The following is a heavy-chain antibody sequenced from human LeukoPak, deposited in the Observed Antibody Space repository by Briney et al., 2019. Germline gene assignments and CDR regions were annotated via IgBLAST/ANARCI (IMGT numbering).Heavy chain of an antibody. CDR2: INPNSGDT. J-gene: IGHJ4*02. D-gene: IGHD3-10*01. V-gene: IGHV1-2*02. Sequence: ASVKVSCKASGYTFIGYHMHWVRQAPGQGLEWMGWINPNSGDTNYAQKFQGRVTMTRDTSISTAYMELSRLTSDDTAVYYCARNTNYYGSGNSFDYWGQGTLVTVSS. CDR1: GYTFIGYH. CDR3: ARNTNYYGSGNSFDY.